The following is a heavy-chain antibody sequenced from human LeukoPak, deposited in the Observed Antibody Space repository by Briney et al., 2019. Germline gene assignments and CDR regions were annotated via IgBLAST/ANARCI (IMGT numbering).Heavy chain of an antibody. CDR1: GYSFTLYW. V-gene: IGHV5-51*01. Sequence: GESLKISCKGSGYSFTLYWIGWVRQMPGKGLEWMGIIYPGDSETRYGPSFQGQVTISADKSSRTAYLQWSSLKAPDTAIYYCARLTTPAGDGDWFDPWGQGTLVTVSS. J-gene: IGHJ5*02. D-gene: IGHD2-2*01. CDR3: ARLTTPAGDGDWFDP. CDR2: IYPGDSET.